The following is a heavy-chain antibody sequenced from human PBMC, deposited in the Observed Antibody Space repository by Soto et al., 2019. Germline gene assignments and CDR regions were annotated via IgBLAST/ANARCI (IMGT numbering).Heavy chain of an antibody. CDR2: IYYSGST. CDR3: ATNWGPDAFDI. Sequence: ASETLSLTCTVSGGSISSYYWGWIRQPPGKGLEWIGTIYYSGSTYYNPSLKSRVTISVDTSKNQFSLKLSSVTAADTAVYYCATNWGPDAFDIWGQGTMVTVSS. CDR1: GGSISSYY. J-gene: IGHJ3*02. D-gene: IGHD7-27*01. V-gene: IGHV4-39*01.